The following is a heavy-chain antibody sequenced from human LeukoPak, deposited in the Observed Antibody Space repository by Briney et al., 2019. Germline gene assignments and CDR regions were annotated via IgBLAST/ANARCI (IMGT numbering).Heavy chain of an antibody. V-gene: IGHV3-7*03. CDR1: GFTFSSYW. Sequence: SGGSLRLSRAASGFTFSSYWMSWVRQAPGKGLEWVANIKQDGSEKYYVDSVKGRFTISRDNAKNSLYLQMNSLRAEDTAVYYCARVRGYSSGWRKYYFDYWGQGTLVTVSS. CDR2: IKQDGSEK. J-gene: IGHJ4*02. D-gene: IGHD6-19*01. CDR3: ARVRGYSSGWRKYYFDY.